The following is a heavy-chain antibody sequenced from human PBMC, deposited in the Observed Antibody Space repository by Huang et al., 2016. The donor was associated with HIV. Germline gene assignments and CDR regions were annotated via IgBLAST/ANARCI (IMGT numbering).Heavy chain of an antibody. J-gene: IGHJ4*01. D-gene: IGHD6-19*01. CDR2: VRHRVNV. CDR1: NGSFSGYF. CDR3: GGSPGMGMVAGGWVVH. V-gene: IGHV4-34*02. Sequence: QVRLQQWGAGLLKPSETLSLTCAVYNGSFSGYFWNWFRLAPRKGMEWSGEVRHRVNVNSNPSLQSRVSISVVPSKKQFSLNLTSVTAADSAIYYCGGSPGMGMVAGGWVVHWGHGNQVSVSS.